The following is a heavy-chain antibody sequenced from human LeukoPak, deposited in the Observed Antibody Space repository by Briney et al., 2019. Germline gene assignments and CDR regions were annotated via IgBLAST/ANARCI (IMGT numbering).Heavy chain of an antibody. Sequence: SETLSLTCTVSGGSISSYYWSWIQQPPGKGLEWIGYIYYSGSTNYNPFLKSRVTISVDTSKNQFSLKLSSVTAADTAVYYCARGGYSSSWYYDAGGFDPWGQGTLVTVSS. CDR2: IYYSGST. V-gene: IGHV4-59*01. D-gene: IGHD6-13*01. CDR3: ARGGYSSSWYYDAGGFDP. CDR1: GGSISSYY. J-gene: IGHJ5*02.